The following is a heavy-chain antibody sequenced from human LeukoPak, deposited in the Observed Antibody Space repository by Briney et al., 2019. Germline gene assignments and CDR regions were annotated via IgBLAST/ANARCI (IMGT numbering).Heavy chain of an antibody. Sequence: GSLRLSCAASGFTFSSYEMNWVRQAPGKGLEWVSYISSSGSTIYYADSVKGRFTISRDNAKNSLYLQMNSLRAEDTAVYYCARIPNSANFPNWFDPWGQGTLVTVSS. D-gene: IGHD4/OR15-4a*01. J-gene: IGHJ5*02. V-gene: IGHV3-48*03. CDR2: ISSSGSTI. CDR3: ARIPNSANFPNWFDP. CDR1: GFTFSSYE.